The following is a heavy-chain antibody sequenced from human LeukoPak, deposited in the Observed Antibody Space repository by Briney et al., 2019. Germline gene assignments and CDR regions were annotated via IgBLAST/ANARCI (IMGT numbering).Heavy chain of an antibody. CDR1: GFTFSTHA. V-gene: IGHV3-23*01. CDR2: VGGGDDI. D-gene: IGHD1-7*01. J-gene: IGHJ4*02. Sequence: GGSLRLSSAPSGFTFSTHAMSWVRHAPRKGLEYVSGVGGGDDIHYADSVKGRFTVSRDNSKNTLFLQMNSLRAEDTAVYYCAKDATPGNSMWDYFDYWGQGTLVTVSS. CDR3: AKDATPGNSMWDYFDY.